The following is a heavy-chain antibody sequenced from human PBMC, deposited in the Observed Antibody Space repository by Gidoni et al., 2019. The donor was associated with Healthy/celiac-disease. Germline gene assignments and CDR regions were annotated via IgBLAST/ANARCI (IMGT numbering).Heavy chain of an antibody. Sequence: QLQLQESGPGLVKPSETLSLTCTVSGGSISSSSYYWGWIRQPPGKGLEWIGSIYYSGSTYYNPSLKSRVTISVDTSKNQFSLKLSSVTAADTAVYYCARHRTSYSSGWYDYYYMDVWGKGTTVTVSS. CDR1: GGSISSSSYY. J-gene: IGHJ6*03. CDR2: IYYSGST. CDR3: ARHRTSYSSGWYDYYYMDV. D-gene: IGHD6-19*01. V-gene: IGHV4-39*01.